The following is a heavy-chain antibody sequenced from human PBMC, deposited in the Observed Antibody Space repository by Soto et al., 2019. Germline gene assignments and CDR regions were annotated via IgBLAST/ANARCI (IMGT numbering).Heavy chain of an antibody. CDR3: ARDWGFYDSSGYPEKNWFDP. V-gene: IGHV6-1*01. Sequence: SQTLSLTCAISGDSVSSNSAAWNWIRQSPSRGLEWLGRTYYRSKWYNDYAVSVKSRITINPDTSKNQFSLQLNSVTPEDTAVYYCARDWGFYDSSGYPEKNWFDPWGQGTLVTVSS. CDR1: GDSVSSNSAA. J-gene: IGHJ5*02. D-gene: IGHD3-22*01. CDR2: TYYRSKWYN.